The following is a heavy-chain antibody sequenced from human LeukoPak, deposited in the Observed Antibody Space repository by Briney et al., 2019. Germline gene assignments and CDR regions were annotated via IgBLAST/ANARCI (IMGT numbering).Heavy chain of an antibody. CDR3: AREPYYGSGSRWFDP. CDR1: GGSFSGYY. Sequence: SETLSLTCAVYGGSFSGYYWSWIRQPPGKGLEWIGEINRSGSTNYNPSLKSRVTISVDTSKNQFSLKLSSVTAADTAVYYCAREPYYGSGSRWFDPWGQGTLVTVSS. V-gene: IGHV4-34*01. J-gene: IGHJ5*02. CDR2: INRSGST. D-gene: IGHD3-10*01.